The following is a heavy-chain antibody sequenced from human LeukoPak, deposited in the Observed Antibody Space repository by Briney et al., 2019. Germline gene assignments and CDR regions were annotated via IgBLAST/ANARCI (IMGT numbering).Heavy chain of an antibody. CDR3: ARDRHAVLWLGELLLPVRNALDY. J-gene: IGHJ4*02. V-gene: IGHV3-30*04. CDR2: ISYDGSNK. CDR1: GFTFSSYA. Sequence: PGRSLRLSCAASGFTFSSYAMHWVREAPGKGLEWGAVISYDGSNKYYADSVKGRFTISRDNSKNTLYLQMNSLRAEDTAVYYCARDRHAVLWLGELLLPVRNALDYWGQGTLVTVSS. D-gene: IGHD3-10*01.